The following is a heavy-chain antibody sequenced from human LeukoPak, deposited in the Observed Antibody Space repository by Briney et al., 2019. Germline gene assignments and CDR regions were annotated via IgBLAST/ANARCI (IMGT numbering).Heavy chain of an antibody. J-gene: IGHJ4*02. D-gene: IGHD6-13*01. Sequence: GGSLRLSCAASGFTFSDYYMSWIRQAPGKGLEWVSYISSSGSTIYYADSVKGRFTISRDNAKNSLYLQMNSLRAEGTAVYYCARAGDIAANYFDYWGQGTLVTVSS. CDR2: ISSSGSTI. CDR3: ARAGDIAANYFDY. CDR1: GFTFSDYY. V-gene: IGHV3-11*04.